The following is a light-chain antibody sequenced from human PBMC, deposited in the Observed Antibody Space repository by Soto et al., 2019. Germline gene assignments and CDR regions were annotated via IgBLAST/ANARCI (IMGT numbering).Light chain of an antibody. CDR1: SSNIGGYNY. CDR2: DVV. Sequence: QSALTQPASVSGSPGQSITISCTGASSNIGGYNYVSWYQQHPGKAPKLMIYDVVNRPSGVSGRISGSKFGNTASLTISGLRSEEEADYYCSSSTSGNSLLLGGGTKLTVL. CDR3: SSSTSGNSLL. J-gene: IGLJ2*01. V-gene: IGLV2-14*03.